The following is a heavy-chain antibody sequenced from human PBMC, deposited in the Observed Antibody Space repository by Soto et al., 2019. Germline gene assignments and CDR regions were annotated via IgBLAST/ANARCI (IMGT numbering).Heavy chain of an antibody. J-gene: IGHJ6*02. CDR3: GRSVVGATGELLYNAMDV. V-gene: IGHV1-3*01. D-gene: IGHD1-26*01. CDR1: GYTFTTYA. Sequence: QVQLVQSGAEVKKPGASVKVSCKASGYTFTTYALHWVRQAPGQRPEWMGWINPASGHTKYSKKFQDRVTMTRDTSASTGYMELSSLRSEDTAVYYCGRSVVGATGELLYNAMDVWGQGTTVTVSS. CDR2: INPASGHT.